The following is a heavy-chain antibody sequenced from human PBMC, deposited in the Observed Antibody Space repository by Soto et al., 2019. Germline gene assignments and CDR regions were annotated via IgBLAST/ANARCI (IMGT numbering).Heavy chain of an antibody. Sequence: QVQLVQSGAEVRKPGASVKVSCKASGNTFTGDDINWVRQATGQGLEYMGWMNPNSGNTGYAQKFQGRVTMTRNTSISTAYMELSSLRYEDTAVYYCARAYSSTWYEEGYWGQGTLVTVSS. D-gene: IGHD6-13*01. J-gene: IGHJ4*02. V-gene: IGHV1-8*01. CDR3: ARAYSSTWYEEGY. CDR2: MNPNSGNT. CDR1: GNTFTGDD.